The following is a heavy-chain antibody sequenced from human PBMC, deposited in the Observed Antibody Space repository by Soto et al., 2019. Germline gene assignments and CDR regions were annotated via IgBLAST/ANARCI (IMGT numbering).Heavy chain of an antibody. CDR3: ERWSSGTLAMDV. CDR1: GGSVSSGNYY. V-gene: IGHV4-61*01. D-gene: IGHD3-10*01. Sequence: QVQLQESGPGLVKPLETLSLTCTVSGGSVSSGNYYWTWIRQPRGKGLEWIGYVQNSGSPSHNPSLKSRVTISIDTSKNQFSLKLTSVTAADTAVYYCERWSSGTLAMDVWGQGTTVTVSS. J-gene: IGHJ6*02. CDR2: VQNSGSP.